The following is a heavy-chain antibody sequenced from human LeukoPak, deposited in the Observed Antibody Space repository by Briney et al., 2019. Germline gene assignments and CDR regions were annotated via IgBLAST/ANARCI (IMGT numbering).Heavy chain of an antibody. D-gene: IGHD6-19*01. Sequence: GGSLRLSCAASGFTFSSYWMSWVRQAPGKGLEWVANIKQGGSEKYYVDSVKGRFTISRDNAKNSLYLQMNSLRAEDTAVYYCARVKGIAVAGIDYWGQGTPVTVSS. CDR2: IKQGGSEK. CDR1: GFTFSSYW. CDR3: ARVKGIAVAGIDY. J-gene: IGHJ4*02. V-gene: IGHV3-7*01.